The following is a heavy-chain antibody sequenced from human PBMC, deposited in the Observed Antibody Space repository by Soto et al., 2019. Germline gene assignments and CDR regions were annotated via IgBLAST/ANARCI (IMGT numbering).Heavy chain of an antibody. J-gene: IGHJ4*02. CDR2: ISNSGNT. Sequence: PSETLSLTCTVSGGSGRSDGYYWSWIRQPPGKGLEWIGFISNSGNTKFNPSLKSRVTISLDTSKNQFSLRLTSVTAADTAVYYCARGRSFRLVGVPLDSWSQGTLVTVSS. D-gene: IGHD3-16*02. V-gene: IGHV4-61*08. CDR3: ARGRSFRLVGVPLDS. CDR1: GGSGRSDGYY.